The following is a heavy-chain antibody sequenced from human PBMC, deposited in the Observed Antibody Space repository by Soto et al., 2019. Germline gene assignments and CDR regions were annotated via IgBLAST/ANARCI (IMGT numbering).Heavy chain of an antibody. V-gene: IGHV4-38-2*01. CDR2: IFHSGTT. Sequence: PAETLSVTCAFSVYSISIGYYWGWVRQPPGKGLEWLGSIFHSGTTYDNPSLKSRVTISVDMSNNQFSLKLTSVTAADTAVYYCERLLDDSRGSYYFDYWGQGTLVTVLL. CDR3: ERLLDDSRGSYYFDY. J-gene: IGHJ4*02. CDR1: VYSISIGYY. D-gene: IGHD3-22*01.